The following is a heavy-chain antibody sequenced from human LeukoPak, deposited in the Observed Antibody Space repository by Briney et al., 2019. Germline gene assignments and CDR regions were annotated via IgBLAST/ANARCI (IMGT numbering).Heavy chain of an antibody. D-gene: IGHD3-22*01. CDR2: IWYDGSNK. CDR1: GFTFSSYG. V-gene: IGHV3-33*01. J-gene: IGHJ3*02. Sequence: PGGSLRLSCAASGFTFSSYGMHWVRQAPGKGLEWVAVIWYDGSNKYYADSVKGRFTISRDNSKNTLYLQMNSLRAEDTAVYYCARSEHWRWLSNRHAFDIWGQGTMVTVSS. CDR3: ARSEHWRWLSNRHAFDI.